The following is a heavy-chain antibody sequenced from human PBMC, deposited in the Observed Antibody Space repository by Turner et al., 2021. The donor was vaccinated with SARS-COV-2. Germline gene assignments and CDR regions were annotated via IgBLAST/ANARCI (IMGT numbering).Heavy chain of an antibody. J-gene: IGHJ5*02. D-gene: IGHD5-18*01. CDR3: AKGYSYDLDP. V-gene: IGHV3-23*01. CDR1: GFTFSSYA. CDR2: SSGGGGST. Sequence: EVQLLESGGGLVQPGGSLRLPCAASGFTFSSYAMNWVRQAPGKGLEWVSASSGGGGSTFYADSVKGRFTISRDNSKNTLYLQMNSLRAEDTAVYYCAKGYSYDLDPWGQGTLVTVSS.